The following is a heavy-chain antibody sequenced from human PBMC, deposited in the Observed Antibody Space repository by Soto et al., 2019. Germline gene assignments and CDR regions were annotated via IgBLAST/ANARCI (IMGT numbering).Heavy chain of an antibody. CDR2: LYDSGST. J-gene: IGHJ6*02. CDR3: ARENYYGSGTYFRLDV. D-gene: IGHD3-10*01. V-gene: IGHV4-59*01. Sequence: QVQLQESGPGLVKPSETLSLTCTVSGDSISTYYWSWIRQPPGKGLEWIGYLYDSGSTHYNPSLKRRATFSVDTSKNQFSLKLTSVTAADTAVYYCARENYYGSGTYFRLDVWGQGTRVTVSS. CDR1: GDSISTYY.